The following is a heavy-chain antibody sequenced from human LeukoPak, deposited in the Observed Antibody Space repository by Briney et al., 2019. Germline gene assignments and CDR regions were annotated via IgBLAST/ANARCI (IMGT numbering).Heavy chain of an antibody. Sequence: ASETLSLTCTVSGGSISSSSSYYWGWIRQPPGKGLEWIGSIYYSGSTYYNPSLKSRVTISVDTSKNQFSLKLSSVTAADTAVYYCARDARHRPSDYDSIWFDPWGQGTLVTISS. V-gene: IGHV4-39*07. J-gene: IGHJ5*02. D-gene: IGHD3-22*01. CDR1: GGSISSSSSYY. CDR2: IYYSGST. CDR3: ARDARHRPSDYDSIWFDP.